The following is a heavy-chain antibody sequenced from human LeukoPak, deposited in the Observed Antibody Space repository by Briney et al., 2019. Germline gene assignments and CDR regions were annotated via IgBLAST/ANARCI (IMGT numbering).Heavy chain of an antibody. J-gene: IGHJ4*02. CDR3: ARMRLQSFGGNDY. CDR1: GFTFSSYA. D-gene: IGHD3-16*01. Sequence: GGSLRLSCAASGFTFSSYAMHWVRQAPGKGLEWVAVISYDGSNKYYADSVKGRFTISRDNAKNSLYLQMNSLRAEDTAVYYCARMRLQSFGGNDYWGQGTLVTVSS. CDR2: ISYDGSNK. V-gene: IGHV3-30*04.